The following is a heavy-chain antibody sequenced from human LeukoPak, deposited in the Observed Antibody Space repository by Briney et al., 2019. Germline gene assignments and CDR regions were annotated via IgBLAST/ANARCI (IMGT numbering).Heavy chain of an antibody. CDR3: ARNNLPFSLTRYDFWSGYYSLVY. Sequence: GGSLRLSCAASGFTFSSYSMNWVRQAPGKGLEWVSSISSSSSYIYYADSVKGRFTISRDNAKNSLYLQMNSLRAEDTAVYYCARNNLPFSLTRYDFWSGYYSLVYWGQGTLVTVSS. J-gene: IGHJ4*02. CDR1: GFTFSSYS. V-gene: IGHV3-21*01. CDR2: ISSSSSYI. D-gene: IGHD3-3*01.